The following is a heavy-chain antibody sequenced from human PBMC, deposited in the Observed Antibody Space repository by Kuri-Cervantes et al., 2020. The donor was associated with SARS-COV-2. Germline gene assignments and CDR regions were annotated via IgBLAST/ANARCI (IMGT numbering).Heavy chain of an antibody. CDR1: GFTFSSYW. CDR3: VRDGDHWNFDY. V-gene: IGHV3-7*01. CDR2: IKQDGSEK. J-gene: IGHJ4*02. D-gene: IGHD1-1*01. Sequence: GESLKISCAASGFTFSSYWISWVRQAPGKGLEWVANIKQDGSEKYYVDSVKGRFTISRDNAKNSLYLQMNSLRAEDTAVYYCVRDGDHWNFDYWGQGTLVTVSS.